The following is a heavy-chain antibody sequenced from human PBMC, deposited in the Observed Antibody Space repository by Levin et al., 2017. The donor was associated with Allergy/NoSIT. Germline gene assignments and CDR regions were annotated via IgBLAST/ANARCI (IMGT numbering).Heavy chain of an antibody. CDR1: GDSIFYSY. D-gene: IGHD1-26*01. Sequence: SETLSLTCIISGDSIFYSYWTWVRQPPGKGLEWIGYIDDRGNTNYNPSLKSRVTMSVDTSQSQFSLKLTSVTAADTAMYHCARGGDGMWGALNYWGQGILVTVSS. J-gene: IGHJ4*02. CDR3: ARGGDGMWGALNY. V-gene: IGHV4-59*01. CDR2: IDDRGNT.